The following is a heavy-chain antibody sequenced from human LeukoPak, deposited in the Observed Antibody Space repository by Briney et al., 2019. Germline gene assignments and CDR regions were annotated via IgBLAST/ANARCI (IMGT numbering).Heavy chain of an antibody. CDR1: GGSFSGYY. Sequence: PSETLSLTCAVYGGSFSGYYWSWIRQPPGKGLEWIGEINHSGSTNYNPSLKSRVTISVDTSKNQFSLKLSSVTAADTAVYYCARRDRGWFDPWGQGTLVTVSS. J-gene: IGHJ5*02. V-gene: IGHV4-34*01. CDR3: ARRDRGWFDP. CDR2: INHSGST. D-gene: IGHD3-10*01.